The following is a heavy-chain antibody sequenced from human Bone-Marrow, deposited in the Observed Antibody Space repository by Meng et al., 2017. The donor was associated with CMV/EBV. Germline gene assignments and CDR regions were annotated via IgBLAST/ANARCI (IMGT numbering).Heavy chain of an antibody. V-gene: IGHV1-2*02. J-gene: IGHJ6*02. CDR1: GYTFTGYY. D-gene: IGHD3-3*01. CDR2: INPNSGGT. Sequence: ASVKVSCKASGYTFTGYYMHWVRQAPGQGLEWMGWINPNSGGTNYAQKFQGRVTMTTDTSTSTAYMERRSLRSDDTAVYYCARKSIFAGDGMDVWGQGTTVTVSS. CDR3: ARKSIFAGDGMDV.